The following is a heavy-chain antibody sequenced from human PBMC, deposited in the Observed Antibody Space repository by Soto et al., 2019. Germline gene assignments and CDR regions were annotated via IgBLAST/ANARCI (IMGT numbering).Heavy chain of an antibody. CDR3: AREVRGSYRQLDY. J-gene: IGHJ4*02. V-gene: IGHV3-30-3*01. CDR1: GFTFSNYA. CDR2: ISYDGSNK. Sequence: QVQLVESGGGVVQPGRSLRLSCAASGFTFSNYAMHWGRQAPGKGLEWVAVISYDGSNKYYADSVKGRFTISRDNSKNTLYLEINSLRPEDTAVNYCAREVRGSYRQLDYWGQGTLVTVSS. D-gene: IGHD1-26*01.